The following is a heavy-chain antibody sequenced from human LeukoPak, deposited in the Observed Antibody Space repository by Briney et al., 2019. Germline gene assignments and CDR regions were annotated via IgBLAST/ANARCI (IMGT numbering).Heavy chain of an antibody. Sequence: GGSLRLSCAASGFTFSNHDTGWVRQAPGKGLEWVSRISGSGDNTYYADSVKGRFTISRDNSKNTVHLQMNSLIAEDTAMYYCARRYCTNGNCFGFTLDCWGQGILVTVSS. D-gene: IGHD2-8*01. CDR2: ISGSGDNT. CDR1: GFTFSNHD. J-gene: IGHJ4*02. V-gene: IGHV3-23*01. CDR3: ARRYCTNGNCFGFTLDC.